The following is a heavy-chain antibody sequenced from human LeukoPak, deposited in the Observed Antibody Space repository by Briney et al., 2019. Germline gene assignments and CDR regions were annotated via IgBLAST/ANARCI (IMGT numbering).Heavy chain of an antibody. V-gene: IGHV1-24*01. CDR1: GYTLTELS. D-gene: IGHD3-3*01. J-gene: IGHJ6*02. CDR2: FDPEDGET. CDR3: ATVDTLHYDFWSGFRYYGMDV. Sequence: GASVKVSCKVSGYTLTELSMHWVRQAPGKGLEWMGGFDPEDGETIYAQKFQGRVTMTEDTSTDTAYMELSSLRSEDTAVCYCATVDTLHYDFWSGFRYYGMDVWGQGTTVTVSS.